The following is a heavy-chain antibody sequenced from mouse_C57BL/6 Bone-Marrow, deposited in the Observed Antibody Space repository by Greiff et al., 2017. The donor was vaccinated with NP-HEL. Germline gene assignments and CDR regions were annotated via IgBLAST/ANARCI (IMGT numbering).Heavy chain of an antibody. D-gene: IGHD2-3*01. CDR3: ARRGGYYVGFAY. CDR1: GYTFTDYY. J-gene: IGHJ3*01. Sequence: EVQLQQSGPELVKPGASVKISCKASGYTFTDYYMNWVKQSHGQSLEWIGDINPNNGGTSYNQKFKGKATLTVDKSSSTAYMELRSLTSEDSAVYYCARRGGYYVGFAYWGQGTLVTVSA. CDR2: INPNNGGT. V-gene: IGHV1-26*01.